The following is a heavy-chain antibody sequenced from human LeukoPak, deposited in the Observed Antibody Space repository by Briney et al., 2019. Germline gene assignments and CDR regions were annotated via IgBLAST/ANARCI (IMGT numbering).Heavy chain of an antibody. D-gene: IGHD4-17*01. CDR3: AREFDYEYYYYMDV. V-gene: IGHV3-48*01. Sequence: PGGSLRLSCAASGFTFSSYSMNWVRQAPGKGLEWVSYIRSSSSTIYYAESVKGRFTISRDNAKNSLYLQMNSLRAEDTAVYYCAREFDYEYYYYMDVWGKGTTVTVSS. CDR1: GFTFSSYS. CDR2: IRSSSSTI. J-gene: IGHJ6*03.